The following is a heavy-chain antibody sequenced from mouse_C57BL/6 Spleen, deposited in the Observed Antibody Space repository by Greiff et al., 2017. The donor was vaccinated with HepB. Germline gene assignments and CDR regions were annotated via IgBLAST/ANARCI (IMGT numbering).Heavy chain of an antibody. CDR3: ASLRQLRLPFAY. CDR1: GYSITSGYN. J-gene: IGHJ3*01. V-gene: IGHV3-6*01. CDR2: ISYDGSN. D-gene: IGHD3-2*02. Sequence: ESGPGLVKPSQSLSLTCSVTGYSITSGYNWNWIRQFPGNKLEWMGYISYDGSNNYNPSLKNRISITRDTSKNQFFLKLNSVTTEDTATYYCASLRQLRLPFAYWGQGTLVTVSA.